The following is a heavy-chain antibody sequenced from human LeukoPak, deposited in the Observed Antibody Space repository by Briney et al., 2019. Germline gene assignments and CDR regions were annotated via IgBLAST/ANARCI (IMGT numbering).Heavy chain of an antibody. CDR2: IYYSGST. CDR3: ARGYCSSTSCFYYYGMDV. V-gene: IGHV4-30-4*01. CDR1: GGSISSGNFY. D-gene: IGHD2-2*01. Sequence: PSETLSLTCTVSGGSISSGNFYWSWIRQPPGKGLEWIGHIYYSGSTYYNPSLKSRVSISVDTSKNQFSLKLSSVTAADTAVYYCARGYCSSTSCFYYYGMDVWGQGTTVTVSS. J-gene: IGHJ6*02.